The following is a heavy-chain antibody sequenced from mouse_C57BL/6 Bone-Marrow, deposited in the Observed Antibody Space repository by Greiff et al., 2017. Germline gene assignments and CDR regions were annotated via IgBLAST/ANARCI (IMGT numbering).Heavy chain of an antibody. D-gene: IGHD4-1*01. CDR2: IRNKANNHAT. CDR3: TRELGRGEAMDY. J-gene: IGHJ4*01. V-gene: IGHV6-6*01. CDR1: GFTFSDAW. Sequence: EVKLVESGGGLLQPGGSMKLSCAASGFTFSDAWMAWVRQSPEKGLEWVAEIRNKANNHATYYAESVKGRFTISRDDSTSSVYLQMNSLRAEDTGIYYCTRELGRGEAMDYGGQGTSVTVSS.